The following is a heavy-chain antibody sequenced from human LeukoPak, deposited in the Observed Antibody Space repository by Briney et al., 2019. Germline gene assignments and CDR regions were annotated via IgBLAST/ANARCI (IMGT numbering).Heavy chain of an antibody. Sequence: GGSLRLSCAASGFTFSSYSMNWVRQAPGKGLEWVSSISSSSSYIYYADSVKGRFTISRDNAKNSLYLQMNSLRAEDTALYYCAREAQGYSYGSYYFDYWGQGTLVTVSS. CDR2: ISSSSSYI. CDR1: GFTFSSYS. D-gene: IGHD5-18*01. CDR3: AREAQGYSYGSYYFDY. V-gene: IGHV3-21*04. J-gene: IGHJ4*02.